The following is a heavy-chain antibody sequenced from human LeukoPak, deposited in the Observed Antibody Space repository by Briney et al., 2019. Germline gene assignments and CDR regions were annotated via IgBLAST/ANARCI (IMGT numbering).Heavy chain of an antibody. V-gene: IGHV3-33*01. Sequence: GGSLRLSCAASGFSFDTYAMHWVRQAPGQGLEWVALIWHDGSHKFYSNSVRGQFTISRGNAKNSLYLQMNSLRAEDTALYHCARGHLAAGTFHYWGQGTLVTVSS. CDR1: GFSFDTYA. CDR3: ARGHLAAGTFHY. CDR2: IWHDGSHK. D-gene: IGHD3-10*01. J-gene: IGHJ4*02.